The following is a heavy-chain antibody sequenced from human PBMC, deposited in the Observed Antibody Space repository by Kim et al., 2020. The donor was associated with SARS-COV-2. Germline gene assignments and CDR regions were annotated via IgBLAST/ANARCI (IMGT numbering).Heavy chain of an antibody. CDR2: GGST. Sequence: GGSTYYADSVKGRFTISRDNSKNTLYLQLNSLRAEDTAVYYCAKDIFDFRGQGTLVTVSS. CDR3: AKDIFDF. J-gene: IGHJ4*02. V-gene: IGHV3-23*01.